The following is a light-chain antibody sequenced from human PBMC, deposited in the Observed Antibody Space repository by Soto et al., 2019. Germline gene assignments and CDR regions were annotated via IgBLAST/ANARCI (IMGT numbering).Light chain of an antibody. J-gene: IGLJ1*01. CDR3: YSYAGSSYV. V-gene: IGLV2-11*01. CDR1: SGDVGGYDY. CDR2: DVS. Sequence: QSALTKPRAVSGSPGQSFTICCPGTSGDVGGYDYVSWYQQHPDKAPKLMIYDVSKRPSGVPDRFSGSKSGNTASLTISGLQAEDEADYYCYSYAGSSYVFGTGTKVTVL.